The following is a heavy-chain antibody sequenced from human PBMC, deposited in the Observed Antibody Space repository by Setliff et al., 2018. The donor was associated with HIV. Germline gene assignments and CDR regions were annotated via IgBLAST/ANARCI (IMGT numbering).Heavy chain of an antibody. CDR1: GYGFSTYA. Sequence: ASVKVSCKASGYGFSTYAIIWVRQAPGRGLEWMGWISAYDGNTNFGQKYQGRVTMTTDTSTSTAYMELRSLRSDDTAVYYCARAPVGLTVWFGETQNWFDPWGQGTLVTVSS. J-gene: IGHJ5*02. V-gene: IGHV1-18*01. D-gene: IGHD3-10*01. CDR2: ISAYDGNT. CDR3: ARAPVGLTVWFGETQNWFDP.